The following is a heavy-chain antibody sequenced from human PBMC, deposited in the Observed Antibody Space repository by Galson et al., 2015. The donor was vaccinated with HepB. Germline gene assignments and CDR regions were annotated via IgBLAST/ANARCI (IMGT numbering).Heavy chain of an antibody. V-gene: IGHV3-23*01. CDR1: GFIFRHHA. D-gene: IGHD3-16*01. CDR2: INGRGCTR. Sequence: SLRLSCAGSGFIFRHHAMAWIRQAPGKGLEWVSGINGRGCTRTYSDAVKGRFSISRDNSKDTVFLQMDNLRAEDTAVYYCVKEGSWFGGDWFDPWGQGALVTVS. J-gene: IGHJ5*02. CDR3: VKEGSWFGGDWFDP.